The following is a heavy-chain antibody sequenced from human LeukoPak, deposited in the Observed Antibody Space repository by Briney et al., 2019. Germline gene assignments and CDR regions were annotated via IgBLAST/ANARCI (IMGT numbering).Heavy chain of an antibody. V-gene: IGHV4-4*02. D-gene: IGHD1-14*01. Sequence: PSETLSLTCTVSPDXTTSNFRSWVRQPPGKGLEWIGEIHRSGSTNYNPSLQSRVTISIDRSKNQIALELSSVTAADTAVYYCAREIVGGFNPGAYWGQGTLVTVSS. CDR3: AREIVGGFNPGAY. J-gene: IGHJ4*02. CDR2: IHRSGST. CDR1: PDXTTSNF.